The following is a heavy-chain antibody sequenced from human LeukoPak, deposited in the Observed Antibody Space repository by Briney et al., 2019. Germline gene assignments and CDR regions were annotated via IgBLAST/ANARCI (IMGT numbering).Heavy chain of an antibody. J-gene: IGHJ4*02. CDR1: GFTFSSYE. V-gene: IGHV3-48*03. CDR3: ARGGSLGY. D-gene: IGHD6-19*01. Sequence: GGSLSLSCAASGFTFSSYEMNWVRQAPGKGLEWASKISSSGSAIYYADSVKGRFTISRDNAKSTLYLQMNSLRVEDTAVYYCARGGSLGYWGQGTLVTVSS. CDR2: ISSSGSAI.